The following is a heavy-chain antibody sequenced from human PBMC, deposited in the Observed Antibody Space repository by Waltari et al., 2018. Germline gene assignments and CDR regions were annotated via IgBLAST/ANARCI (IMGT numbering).Heavy chain of an antibody. Sequence: QVQLVQSGAEVKKPGSSVKVSCKASGGTFSSYAISWVRQAPGQGLEWMGGIIPSLGIENYAQKFQGRVTITADESTSTAYMELSSLRSEDTAVYYCARERGRGVVVVGVFDYWGQGTLVTVSS. CDR3: ARERGRGVVVVGVFDY. CDR2: IIPSLGIE. J-gene: IGHJ4*02. V-gene: IGHV1-69*04. D-gene: IGHD2-15*01. CDR1: GGTFSSYA.